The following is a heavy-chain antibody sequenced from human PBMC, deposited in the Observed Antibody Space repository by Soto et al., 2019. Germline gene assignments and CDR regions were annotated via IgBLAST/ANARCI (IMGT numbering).Heavy chain of an antibody. J-gene: IGHJ5*02. D-gene: IGHD1-7*01. CDR2: ISSSSGYI. Sequence: PGGSLRLSCAASGFTFSSYSMSWVRQAPGKGLEWVSSISSSSGYIDYADSVKGRFTISRDNAKNSLYLQMNSLRAEDTALYYCAKDGKLELGVSWFDPWGQGTLVTVSS. CDR3: AKDGKLELGVSWFDP. CDR1: GFTFSSYS. V-gene: IGHV3-21*01.